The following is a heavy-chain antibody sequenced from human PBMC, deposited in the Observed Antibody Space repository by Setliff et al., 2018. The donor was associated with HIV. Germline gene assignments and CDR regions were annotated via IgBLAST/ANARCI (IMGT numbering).Heavy chain of an antibody. CDR3: ARYGDGYNSGDALAY. CDR2: ISYSGST. V-gene: IGHV4-39*07. Sequence: SETLSLTCTVSGDSITSTNYYWGWIRQPPGKGLEWIGSISYSGSTYYNPSLKSRVTISVDTSKNQFSLKVSSVTAADTAVYYCARYGDGYNSGDALAYWGQGTLVTVS. J-gene: IGHJ4*02. D-gene: IGHD5-12*01. CDR1: GDSITSTNYY.